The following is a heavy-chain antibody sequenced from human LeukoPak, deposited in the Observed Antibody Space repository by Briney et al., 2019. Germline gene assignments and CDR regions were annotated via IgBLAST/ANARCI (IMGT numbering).Heavy chain of an antibody. D-gene: IGHD6-13*01. V-gene: IGHV3-7*01. Sequence: PGGSLRLSCAASGFTFSSYWMSWVRQAPGKGLEWVANIKQDGSEKYYVDSVKGRFTISRDNAKNSLYLQMNSLRAEDTAVYYCARATPYSSSRRGGAFDIWGQGTMVTVSS. CDR3: ARATPYSSSRRGGAFDI. CDR1: GFTFSSYW. J-gene: IGHJ3*02. CDR2: IKQDGSEK.